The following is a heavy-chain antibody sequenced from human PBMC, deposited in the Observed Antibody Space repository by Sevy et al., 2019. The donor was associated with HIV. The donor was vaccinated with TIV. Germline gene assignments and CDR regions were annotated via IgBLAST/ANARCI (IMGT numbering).Heavy chain of an antibody. CDR1: GYTFTSYG. D-gene: IGHD3-10*01. CDR3: RAYGYYYGSWSYFFDY. J-gene: IGHJ4*02. CDR2: ISAYNGNT. V-gene: IGHV1-18*04. Sequence: ASVKVSCKASGYTFTSYGISWVRQAPGQGLEWMGWISAYNGNTNYAQKLQGRVTMSTDTSTSTAYMELRSLRSDDTAVYYCRAYGYYYGSWSYFFDYWGQGTLVTVSS.